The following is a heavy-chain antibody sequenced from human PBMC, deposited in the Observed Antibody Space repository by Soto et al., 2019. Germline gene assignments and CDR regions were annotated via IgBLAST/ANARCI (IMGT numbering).Heavy chain of an antibody. D-gene: IGHD3-16*02. V-gene: IGHV3-23*01. CDR3: AKRGTPFGGVIADFDF. CDR2: ISSSGGTT. Sequence: GGSLRLSCAASGFSFSTYAMSWVRQAPGKGLEWVSSISSSGGTTHSADSVKGRFTISRDSSKNTLHLQMNSLRAEDTAVYYCAKRGTPFGGVIADFDFWGRGTLVTVSS. J-gene: IGHJ4*02. CDR1: GFSFSTYA.